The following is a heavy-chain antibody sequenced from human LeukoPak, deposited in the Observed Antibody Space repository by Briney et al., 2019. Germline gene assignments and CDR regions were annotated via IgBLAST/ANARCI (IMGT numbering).Heavy chain of an antibody. J-gene: IGHJ3*02. Sequence: ASVKVSCKASRYTFTSYDINWVRQATGQGLEWMGWMNPNSGNTGYAQKFQGRVTTTRNTSISTAYTELSSLRSEDTAVYYCARARGSITIFGVVIIRDAFDIWGQGTMVTVSS. CDR2: MNPNSGNT. CDR3: ARARGSITIFGVVIIRDAFDI. D-gene: IGHD3-3*01. V-gene: IGHV1-8*01. CDR1: RYTFTSYD.